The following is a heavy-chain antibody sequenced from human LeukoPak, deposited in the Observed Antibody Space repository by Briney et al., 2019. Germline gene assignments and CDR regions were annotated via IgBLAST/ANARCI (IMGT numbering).Heavy chain of an antibody. Sequence: ASVKVSCKASGYTFTGYYMHWVRQAPGQGLEWVGWINPNSGGTNYAQKFQGRVTMTRDTSISTAYMELSRLRSDDTAVYYCARDSRYCSGGSCLFWFDPWGQGTLVTVPS. D-gene: IGHD2-15*01. CDR3: ARDSRYCSGGSCLFWFDP. V-gene: IGHV1-2*02. CDR2: INPNSGGT. CDR1: GYTFTGYY. J-gene: IGHJ5*02.